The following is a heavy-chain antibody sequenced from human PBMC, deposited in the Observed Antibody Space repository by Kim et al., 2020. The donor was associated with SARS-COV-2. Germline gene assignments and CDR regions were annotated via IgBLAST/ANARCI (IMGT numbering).Heavy chain of an antibody. CDR2: IIPILGIA. V-gene: IGHV1-69*02. Sequence: SVKVSCKASGGTFSSYTISWVRQAPGQGLEWMGRIIPILGIANYAQKFQGRVTITADKSTSTAYMELSSLRSEDTAVYYCAASIAAESHHYYYHYGMDVWGQGTTVTVSS. J-gene: IGHJ6*02. D-gene: IGHD6-13*01. CDR3: AASIAAESHHYYYHYGMDV. CDR1: GGTFSSYT.